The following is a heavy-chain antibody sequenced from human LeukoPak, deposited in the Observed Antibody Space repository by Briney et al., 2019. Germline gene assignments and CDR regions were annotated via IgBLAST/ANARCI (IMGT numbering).Heavy chain of an antibody. Sequence: NPSETLSLTCAVYGGSFSGYYCSWVRQPPGKGLEWIGEINHSGSTNYNPSLKSRVTISIDTSKNQFSLKLSSVTAADTAVYYCARRRERRRTDRFDYFDYWGQGALVAVSS. CDR2: INHSGST. J-gene: IGHJ4*02. V-gene: IGHV4-34*01. D-gene: IGHD1-26*01. CDR1: GGSFSGYY. CDR3: ARRRERRRTDRFDYFDY.